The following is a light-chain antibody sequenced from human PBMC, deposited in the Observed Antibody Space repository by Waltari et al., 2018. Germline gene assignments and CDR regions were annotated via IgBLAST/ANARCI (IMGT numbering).Light chain of an antibody. Sequence: QSVXTQPPSAXGTPGPRVTISCSGSSSNIGSNTVNWYQQLPGTAPKLPTYSNNQRPSGVPXRXSXSKSGTSAXLAISGLXSEDEAXYYCXAWDDSLNGXXFGGGTXLTVL. CDR3: XAWDDSLNGXX. CDR2: SNN. V-gene: IGLV1-44*01. CDR1: SSNIGSNT. J-gene: IGLJ3*02.